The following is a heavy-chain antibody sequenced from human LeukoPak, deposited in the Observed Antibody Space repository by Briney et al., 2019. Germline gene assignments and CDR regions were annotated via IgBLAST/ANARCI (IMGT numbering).Heavy chain of an antibody. J-gene: IGHJ4*02. Sequence: QPGGSLRLSCTTSGFAIYNNYMSWVRQAPGKGLDWVPIIYSGDITVYADSVKGRFTISRDNSKNMLYLQMNSLRAEDTAMYYCVRDSTTFRFGYWGQGTLVTVSS. V-gene: IGHV3-53*01. D-gene: IGHD3-16*01. CDR3: VRDSTTFRFGY. CDR2: IYSGDIT. CDR1: GFAIYNNY.